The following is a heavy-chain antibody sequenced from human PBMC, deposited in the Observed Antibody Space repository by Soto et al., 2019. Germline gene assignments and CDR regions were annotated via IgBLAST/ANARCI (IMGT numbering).Heavy chain of an antibody. CDR3: ARDHVGAGTTGGMDV. Sequence: QVQLVESGGGVVQPGRSLRLSCAASGFTFSSYAMHWVRQAPGKGLEWVAVISYDGSNKYYADSVKGRFTISRDNSKNTLYLQMNRLRAEDTAVYYCARDHVGAGTTGGMDVWGQGTTVTVSS. CDR2: ISYDGSNK. J-gene: IGHJ6*02. D-gene: IGHD1-1*01. V-gene: IGHV3-30-3*01. CDR1: GFTFSSYA.